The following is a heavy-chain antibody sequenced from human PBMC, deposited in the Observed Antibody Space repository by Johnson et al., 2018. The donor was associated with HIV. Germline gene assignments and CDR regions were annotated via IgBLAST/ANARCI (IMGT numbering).Heavy chain of an antibody. CDR3: ARGGPPDAFDI. J-gene: IGHJ3*02. CDR1: GFTFSSYA. D-gene: IGHD1-26*01. Sequence: RLVESGGGVVQPGRSLRLSCAASGFTFSSYAMHWVRQAPGKGLEWVAVISYDGSNKYYADSVKGRFTISRDNSKNTLYLQMNSLRAEDTAVYYCARGGPPDAFDIWGQGTMVTVSS. V-gene: IGHV3-30-3*01. CDR2: ISYDGSNK.